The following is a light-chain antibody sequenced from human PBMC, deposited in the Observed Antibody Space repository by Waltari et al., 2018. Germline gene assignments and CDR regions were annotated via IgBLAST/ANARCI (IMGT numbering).Light chain of an antibody. J-gene: IGLJ1*01. CDR1: SSHVGGYNY. CDR3: CSYAGSYTYV. Sequence: HSALTQHRSVSGSPGPSVTISCTGTSSHVGGYNYVSWYQQHPVKHPKLMIYDVSKRPSGVPDRFSGSKSGNTASLTISGLQAEDEADYYCCSYAGSYTYVFGTGTKVTVL. CDR2: DVS. V-gene: IGLV2-11*01.